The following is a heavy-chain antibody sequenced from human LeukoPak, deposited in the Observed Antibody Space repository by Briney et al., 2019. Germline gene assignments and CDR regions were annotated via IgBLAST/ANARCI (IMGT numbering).Heavy chain of an antibody. CDR2: INAGNGNT. Sequence: GASVKVSCKASGYTFTSYAMHWVRQAPGQRLEWMGWINAGNGNTKYSQKFQGRVTITRDTSASTAYMELSSLRSEDTAVYYCASGKESDALGYYYYMDVWGKGTTVTVSS. V-gene: IGHV1-3*01. CDR3: ASGKESDALGYYYYMDV. D-gene: IGHD3-10*01. J-gene: IGHJ6*03. CDR1: GYTFTSYA.